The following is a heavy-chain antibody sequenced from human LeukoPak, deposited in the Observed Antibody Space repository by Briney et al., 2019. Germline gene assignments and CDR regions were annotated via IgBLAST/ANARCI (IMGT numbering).Heavy chain of an antibody. J-gene: IGHJ6*02. CDR2: INPNNGDT. V-gene: IGHV1-2*02. D-gene: IGHD6-25*01. CDR1: GYTFTSYD. CDR3: ARDHCVSSGCYEDYYYGMEV. Sequence: ASVKVSCKASGYTFTSYDMQWVRQAPGQGLEWMGWINPNNGDTNYAQKFQGRVTMTTDTSISTAYMELRSLRSDDTAVYFCARDHCVSSGCYEDYYYGMEVCGRGTTVAVSS.